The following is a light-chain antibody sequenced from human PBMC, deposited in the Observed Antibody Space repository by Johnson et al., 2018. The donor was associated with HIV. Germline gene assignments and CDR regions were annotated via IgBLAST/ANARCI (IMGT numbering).Light chain of an antibody. CDR1: SSNIGSHY. Sequence: QSMLTQPPSVSAAPGQKVTISCSGSSSNIGSHYVSWYQQVPGTAPRLVIYDTIKRHSGIPDRFSGSKSGTSATLGITGLQTGDEAEYYCGTWDSSLNAYVCGAATKVTVL. CDR3: GTWDSSLNAYV. J-gene: IGLJ1*01. V-gene: IGLV1-51*01. CDR2: DTI.